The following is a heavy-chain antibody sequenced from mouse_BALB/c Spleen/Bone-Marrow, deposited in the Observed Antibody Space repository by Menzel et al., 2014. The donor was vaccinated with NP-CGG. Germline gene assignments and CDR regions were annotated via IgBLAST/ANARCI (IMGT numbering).Heavy chain of an antibody. Sequence: QVQLQQSGPELVKPGASVKISCKASGYAFSSSWMNWVKQRPGQGLEWIGRIYPGDRDTNYNGKFKGKATLTADKSSSTAYMQLSSLTSVDSAVYFCARDGYGKRNYFDYWGQGTTLTVSS. D-gene: IGHD2-1*01. CDR3: ARDGYGKRNYFDY. CDR2: IYPGDRDT. V-gene: IGHV1-82*01. CDR1: GYAFSSSW. J-gene: IGHJ2*01.